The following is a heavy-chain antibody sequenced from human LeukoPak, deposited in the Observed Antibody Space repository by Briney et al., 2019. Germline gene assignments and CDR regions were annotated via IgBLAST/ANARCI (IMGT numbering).Heavy chain of an antibody. D-gene: IGHD2-8*01. Sequence: PGGSLRLSCAASGFTFSSYAMSWVRQAPGKGLEWVSAISGSGGSTYYADSVKGRFTISRDNSKNTLYLQMNSLRAEDTAVYYCATRYCTIPACRASSYHCVDXWGXGTXXTVSS. CDR1: GFTFSSYA. CDR2: ISGSGGST. CDR3: ATRYCTIPACRASSYHCVDX. J-gene: IGHJ6*03. V-gene: IGHV3-23*01.